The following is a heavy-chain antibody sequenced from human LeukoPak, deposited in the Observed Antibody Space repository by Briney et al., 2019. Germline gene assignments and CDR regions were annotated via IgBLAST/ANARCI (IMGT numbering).Heavy chain of an antibody. CDR1: GFTFSIYE. CDR3: ARDATTELGTVYMDV. CDR2: ISTSGSSV. V-gene: IGHV3-48*03. J-gene: IGHJ6*03. D-gene: IGHD1-1*01. Sequence: GGSLRLSCAASGFTFSIYEINWVRQAPGKGLEWLSHISTSGSSVHYADSVKGRFTISRDNAENSLYLQMDSLRVEDTAVYFCARDATTELGTVYMDVWGKGTTVTISS.